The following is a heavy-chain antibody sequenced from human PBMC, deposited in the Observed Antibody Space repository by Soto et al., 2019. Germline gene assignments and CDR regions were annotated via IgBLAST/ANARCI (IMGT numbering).Heavy chain of an antibody. J-gene: IGHJ4*02. D-gene: IGHD3-22*01. Sequence: VQLLESGGGVVQPGRSLRLSCAASGFTFSSYWMSWVRQAPGKGLEWVANIKQDGSEKYYVDSVKGRFTISRDNTKNSMYLQMNSLRAEDTAVYYCARDGSYYDSSGSYGYWGQGTLVTVSS. CDR2: IKQDGSEK. CDR1: GFTFSSYW. CDR3: ARDGSYYDSSGSYGY. V-gene: IGHV3-7*01.